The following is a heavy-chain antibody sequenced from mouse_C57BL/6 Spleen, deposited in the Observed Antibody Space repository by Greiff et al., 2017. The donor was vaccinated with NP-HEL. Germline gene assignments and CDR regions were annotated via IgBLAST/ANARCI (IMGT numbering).Heavy chain of an antibody. CDR3: ARSSFTTVVAKGSMDY. D-gene: IGHD1-1*01. CDR1: GYTFTSYW. CDR2: INPSNGGT. J-gene: IGHJ4*01. V-gene: IGHV1-53*01. Sequence: QVQLQQSGTELVKPGASVKLSCKASGYTFTSYWMHWVKQRPGQGLEWIGNINPSNGGTNYNEKFKSKATLTVDKSSSTAYMQLSSLTSEDSAVYYCARSSFTTVVAKGSMDYWGQGTSVTVSS.